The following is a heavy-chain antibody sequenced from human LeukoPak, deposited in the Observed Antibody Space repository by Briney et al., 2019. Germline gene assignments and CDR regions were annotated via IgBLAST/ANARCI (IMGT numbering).Heavy chain of an antibody. CDR2: IYSGGST. CDR3: ARDPSIAVAGSDY. V-gene: IGHV3-66*01. J-gene: IGHJ4*02. Sequence: GGSLRLSCAASGFTVSSNYMSWVRQAPGKGLEWVSVIYSGGSTYYADSVKGRFTISRDNSKNTLYLQMNSLSAEDTAVYYCARDPSIAVAGSDYWGQGTLVTVSS. D-gene: IGHD6-19*01. CDR1: GFTVSSNY.